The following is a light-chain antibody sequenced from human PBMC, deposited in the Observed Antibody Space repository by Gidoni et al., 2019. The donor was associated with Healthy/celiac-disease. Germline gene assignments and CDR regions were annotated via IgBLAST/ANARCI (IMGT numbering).Light chain of an antibody. Sequence: SYELSQPLSVSVALGQTARIPCGGNNIGSKNVHWFQQKPGQAPVLVIYRDSNRPSGIPERFSGSNSGNTATLTIRRAQAGDEADYYCQVWDSSTVVFGGGTKLTVL. J-gene: IGLJ2*01. CDR2: RDS. CDR1: NIGSKN. V-gene: IGLV3-9*01. CDR3: QVWDSSTVV.